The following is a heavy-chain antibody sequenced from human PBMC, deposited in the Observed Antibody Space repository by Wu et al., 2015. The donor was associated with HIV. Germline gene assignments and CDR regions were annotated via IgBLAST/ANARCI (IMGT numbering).Heavy chain of an antibody. D-gene: IGHD2-21*01. CDR2: FDPEDGET. Sequence: QVQLVQSGAEVKKPGASVKVSCKVSGYTLTELSMHWVRQAPGKGLEWMGGFDPEDGETVYAQKFQGRVTMTEDTSTDTAHMELSSLRSEDTAVYYCAIDRRNCGGDCYSLDYWGQGTLVTVSS. CDR1: GYTLTELS. CDR3: AIDRRNCGGDCYSLDY. V-gene: IGHV1-24*01. J-gene: IGHJ4*02.